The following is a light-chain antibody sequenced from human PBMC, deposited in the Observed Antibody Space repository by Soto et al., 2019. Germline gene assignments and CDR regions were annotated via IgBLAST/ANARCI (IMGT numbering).Light chain of an antibody. CDR3: QQSYSTPFS. Sequence: DIPMTQSPYSLSASVGDRVTITCRASQTITRYLNWYQQKPGKPPKLLIYAASSLQSGVPSRFSGSGSGTDFTLTISSLQPEDFATYYCQQSYSTPFSFGPGTKVDIK. CDR1: QTITRY. J-gene: IGKJ3*01. V-gene: IGKV1-39*01. CDR2: AAS.